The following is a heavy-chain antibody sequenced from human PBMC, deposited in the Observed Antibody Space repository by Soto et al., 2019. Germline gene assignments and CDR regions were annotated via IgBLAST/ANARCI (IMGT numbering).Heavy chain of an antibody. CDR2: INPSGGST. J-gene: IGHJ4*02. D-gene: IGHD3-22*01. CDR1: GYSFTSYF. CDR3: AREYGNYDSSGYYAY. Sequence: GPSVKVSCKTSGYSFTSYFIHWVRQAPGQGLEWMGIINPSGGSTNYAQKLQGRVSMTRDRSTSTVHMELSSLRSDDTAMYYCAREYGNYDSSGYYAYWGQGTPVTVSS. V-gene: IGHV1-46*01.